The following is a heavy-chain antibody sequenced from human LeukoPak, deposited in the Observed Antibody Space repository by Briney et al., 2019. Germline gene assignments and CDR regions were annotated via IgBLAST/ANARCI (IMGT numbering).Heavy chain of an antibody. CDR1: GFTFNTYT. V-gene: IGHV3-48*01. CDR2: ISSSSTTI. D-gene: IGHD6-19*01. Sequence: GGSLRLSCAASGFTFNTYTMIWVRQAPGKGLEWISYISSSSTTIYYADSVKGRFTVSRDNAKNSLYLQMNCLRAEDTAVYYCARTRGIAVADVDPWGQGTLVTVSS. CDR3: ARTRGIAVADVDP. J-gene: IGHJ5*02.